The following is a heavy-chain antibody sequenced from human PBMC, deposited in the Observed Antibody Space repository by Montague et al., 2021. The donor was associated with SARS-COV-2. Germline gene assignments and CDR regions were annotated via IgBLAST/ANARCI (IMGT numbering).Heavy chain of an antibody. V-gene: IGHV4-4*07. CDR1: GGSISNYC. CDR3: ARESAYSSGWRYYYVMDV. D-gene: IGHD6-19*01. CDR2: LYTSGST. J-gene: IGHJ6*02. Sequence: SETLSLTCTVSGGSISNYCWTWIRQPAGKGLEWIGRLYTSGSTTXNPSLNSRVTMSVDTSKNQFSLNVTSVTAADTAIYYCARESAYSSGWRYYYVMDVWGQGTTVTVS.